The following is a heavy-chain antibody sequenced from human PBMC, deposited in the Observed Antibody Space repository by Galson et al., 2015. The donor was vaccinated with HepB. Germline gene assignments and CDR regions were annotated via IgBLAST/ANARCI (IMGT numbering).Heavy chain of an antibody. CDR2: IIPILGIA. J-gene: IGHJ6*03. Sequence: SVKVSCKASGGTFSSYAISWVRQAPGQGLEWMGGIIPILGIANYAQKFQGRVTITADKSTSTAYMELSSLRSEDTAVYYCARDRDGDYAAGYYYMDVWGKGTTVTVSS. V-gene: IGHV1-69*10. CDR1: GGTFSSYA. D-gene: IGHD4-17*01. CDR3: ARDRDGDYAAGYYYMDV.